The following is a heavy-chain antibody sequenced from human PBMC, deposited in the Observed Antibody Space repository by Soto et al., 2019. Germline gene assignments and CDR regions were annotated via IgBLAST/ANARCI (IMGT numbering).Heavy chain of an antibody. CDR3: VRGRSNHFVSGPPPRFDP. V-gene: IGHV3-13*01. CDR1: GFNFNSHD. J-gene: IGHJ5*02. CDR2: IGTLFDT. Sequence: PGGSLRLSCVASGFNFNSHDMHWVRQVTGKGLEWVSGIGTLFDTFYADSVKGRFTISRENAKTSVYLQMSKLRAEDSGVYFCVRGRSNHFVSGPPPRFDPRGRGTLVTVSS. D-gene: IGHD3-10*01.